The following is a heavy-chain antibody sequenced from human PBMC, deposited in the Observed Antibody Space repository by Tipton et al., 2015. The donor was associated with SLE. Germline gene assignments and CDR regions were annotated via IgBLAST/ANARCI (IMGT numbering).Heavy chain of an antibody. CDR2: ISSNGGST. D-gene: IGHD5-12*01. CDR1: GFTFSSYA. J-gene: IGHJ4*02. Sequence: SLRLSCSASGFTFSSYAMHWVRQAPGKGLEYGSAISSNGGSTYYADSVKGRFTISRDNSNNTLYLQMNSLRAEDTAVYYCAKDKARGGYDRIFDYWGQGTLVTVSS. V-gene: IGHV3-64*04. CDR3: AKDKARGGYDRIFDY.